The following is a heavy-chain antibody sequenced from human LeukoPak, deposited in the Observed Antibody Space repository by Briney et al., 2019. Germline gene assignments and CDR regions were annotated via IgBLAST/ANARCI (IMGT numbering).Heavy chain of an antibody. D-gene: IGHD3-10*01. CDR3: ARKTRGSFDS. Sequence: TPSETLSLTCTVSGGSISSYSWSWIRQPPGKGLEWIGYMYYSGSTNYNPPLKSRVTISVDTSKNQFSLKLSSVTAADTAVYYCARKTRGSFDSWGQGTLVTVSS. J-gene: IGHJ4*02. CDR1: GGSISSYS. CDR2: MYYSGST. V-gene: IGHV4-59*01.